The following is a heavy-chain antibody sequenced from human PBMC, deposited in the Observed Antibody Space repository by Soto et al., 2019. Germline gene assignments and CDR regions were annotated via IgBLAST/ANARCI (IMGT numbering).Heavy chain of an antibody. CDR1: GGYISSGGYY. J-gene: IGHJ4*02. CDR3: ARRYGGNFDY. D-gene: IGHD2-15*01. V-gene: IGHV4-31*03. CDR2: IYYSGST. Sequence: PSETMSLTCTVSGGYISSGGYYWSWIRQHPGKGLEWIGYIYYSGSTYYNPPLKSRVTISVDTSKNQFSLKLSSVTAADTAVYYCARRYGGNFDYWGQGTLVTVSS.